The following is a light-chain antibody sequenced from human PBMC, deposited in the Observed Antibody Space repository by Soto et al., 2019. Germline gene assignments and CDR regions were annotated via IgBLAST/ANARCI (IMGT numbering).Light chain of an antibody. CDR2: RNN. V-gene: IGLV1-47*01. J-gene: IGLJ2*01. CDR1: SSNIGSNY. CDR3: AAWDDSLSGFVV. Sequence: QSVVTQPPSASGTPGQRVTISCSGSSSNIGSNYVYWYQHVPGTAPTLHIYRNNQRPSGVPDRFSGSKSGTSASLAISGLRSEDEADYYCAAWDDSLSGFVVFGGGTKLTVL.